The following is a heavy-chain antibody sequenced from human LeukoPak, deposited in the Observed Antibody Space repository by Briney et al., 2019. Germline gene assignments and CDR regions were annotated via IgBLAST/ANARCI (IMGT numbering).Heavy chain of an antibody. D-gene: IGHD2-2*01. Sequence: ASVTVSFTASGYTFTSYYMHWVRQAPGQGLEWMGIINPSGGSTSYAQKFQGRVTMTRDTSTSTVYMELSSLRSEDTAVYYCARDRHCSSTSCYAGDYYYGMDVWGQGTTVTVSS. V-gene: IGHV1-46*01. J-gene: IGHJ6*02. CDR3: ARDRHCSSTSCYAGDYYYGMDV. CDR2: INPSGGST. CDR1: GYTFTSYY.